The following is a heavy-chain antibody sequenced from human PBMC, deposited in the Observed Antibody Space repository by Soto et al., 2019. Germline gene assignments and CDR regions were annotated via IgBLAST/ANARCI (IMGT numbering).Heavy chain of an antibody. CDR2: ISSSSSYI. J-gene: IGHJ5*02. Sequence: PGGSLRLSCAASGFTFSSYSMNWVRQAPGKGLEWVSSISSSSSYIYYADSVKGRFTISRDNAKNSLYLQMNSLRAEDTAVYYCARDLGYCSSTSCPTRWFDPWGQGTLVTVSS. CDR3: ARDLGYCSSTSCPTRWFDP. CDR1: GFTFSSYS. V-gene: IGHV3-21*01. D-gene: IGHD2-2*01.